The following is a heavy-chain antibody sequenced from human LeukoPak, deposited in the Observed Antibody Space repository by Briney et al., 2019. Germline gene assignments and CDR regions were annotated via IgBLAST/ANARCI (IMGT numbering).Heavy chain of an antibody. CDR2: IYSGGNT. CDR3: ARRAGEYSHPYDY. Sequence: GGSLRLSCTVSGFTVSSNSMSWVRQAPGKGLEWVSFIYSGGNTHCSDSVKGRFTISRDNSKNTLYLQMNSLRAEDTAVYYCARRAGEYSHPYDYWGQGTLVTVSS. CDR1: GFTVSSNS. V-gene: IGHV3-53*01. J-gene: IGHJ4*02. D-gene: IGHD4-17*01.